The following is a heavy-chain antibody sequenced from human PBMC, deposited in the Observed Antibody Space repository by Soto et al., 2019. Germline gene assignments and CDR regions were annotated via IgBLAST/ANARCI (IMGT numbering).Heavy chain of an antibody. CDR3: GRTPTMLFLAPAY. Sequence: ASVKVSCKASGYTFTNYPITWVRRAPGQGLEWMGWISAHSGDTKYAQKFQGRVTMTTDTSTSTAYLELRSLRSDDTAVYYCGRTPTMLFLAPAYWGQGTLVTVSS. CDR1: GYTFTNYP. D-gene: IGHD1-1*01. V-gene: IGHV1-18*01. J-gene: IGHJ4*02. CDR2: ISAHSGDT.